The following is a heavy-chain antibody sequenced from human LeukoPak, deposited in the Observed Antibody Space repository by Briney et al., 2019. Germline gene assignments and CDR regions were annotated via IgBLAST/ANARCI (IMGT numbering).Heavy chain of an antibody. D-gene: IGHD3-3*01. J-gene: IGHJ6*03. CDR2: INHSGST. CDR1: GGSFSGYY. CDR3: ARGLKAIFGVVHTPLYYYYMDV. V-gene: IGHV4-34*01. Sequence: SETLSLTCAVYGGSFSGYYWSWIRQPPGKGLEWIGEINHSGSTNCNPSLKSRVTISVDTSKSQFSLKLSSVTAADTAVYYCARGLKAIFGVVHTPLYYYYMDVWGKGTTVTVSS.